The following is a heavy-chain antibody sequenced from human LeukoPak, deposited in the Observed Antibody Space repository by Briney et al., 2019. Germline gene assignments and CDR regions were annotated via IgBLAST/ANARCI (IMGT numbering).Heavy chain of an antibody. Sequence: GSLRLSCAASGFTFSSYSMNWVRQPPGKGLEWIGEINHSGSTNYNPSLKSRVTISVDTSKNQFSLKLSSVTAADTAVYYCARGPRWFGEWYGWFDPWGQGTLVTVSS. CDR1: GFTFSSYS. D-gene: IGHD3-10*01. CDR3: ARGPRWFGEWYGWFDP. CDR2: INHSGST. J-gene: IGHJ5*02. V-gene: IGHV4-34*01.